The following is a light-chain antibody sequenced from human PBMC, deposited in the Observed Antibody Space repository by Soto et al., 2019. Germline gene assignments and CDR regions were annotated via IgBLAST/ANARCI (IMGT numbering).Light chain of an antibody. V-gene: IGKV1-39*01. J-gene: IGKJ2*01. CDR1: QPISNY. Sequence: DIQMTQSPSSLSASVGDRVTITCRASQPISNYLNWYQQKPGKAPQFLISAASTLQSGVTSRFSGYGSGTDFTLAISSLHPDDFATYYCQQSYTFPFTFGQGTKLDSK. CDR3: QQSYTFPFT. CDR2: AAS.